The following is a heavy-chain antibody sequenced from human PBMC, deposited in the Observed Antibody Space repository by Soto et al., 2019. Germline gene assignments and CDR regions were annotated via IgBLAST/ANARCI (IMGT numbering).Heavy chain of an antibody. J-gene: IGHJ3*02. CDR1: GFTFSDYY. V-gene: IGHV3-11*01. Sequence: QVQLVESGGGLVKPGGSLRLSCAASGFTFSDYYMSWIRQAPGKGLEWVSYISSSGGTIYYADSVKGRFTISRDNDKNSLSLQMNSLRAEDTAVYYCAGYGDFYATAFDIWGQGTMVSVS. D-gene: IGHD4-17*01. CDR2: ISSSGGTI. CDR3: AGYGDFYATAFDI.